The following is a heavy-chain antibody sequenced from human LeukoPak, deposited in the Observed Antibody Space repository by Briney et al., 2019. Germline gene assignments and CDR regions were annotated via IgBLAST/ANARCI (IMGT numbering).Heavy chain of an antibody. CDR1: GYTFANYY. CDR2: INPKSGGT. Sequence: ASVKVSCKASGYTFANYYMHWVRQAPGLGFEWMGWINPKSGGTSYPQKFQGRLTMTRDTSISTAYMELSRLRSDDTAVYYCVPSANYYYFDYWGQGTLVTVSS. V-gene: IGHV1-2*02. D-gene: IGHD4/OR15-4a*01. J-gene: IGHJ4*02. CDR3: VPSANYYYFDY.